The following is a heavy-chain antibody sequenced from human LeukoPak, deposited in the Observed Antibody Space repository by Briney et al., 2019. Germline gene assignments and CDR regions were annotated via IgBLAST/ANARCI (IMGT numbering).Heavy chain of an antibody. V-gene: IGHV3-15*01. CDR1: GFTFRNFW. CDR2: IKSNRDGGTT. CDR3: TGDPNWFDP. D-gene: IGHD3-16*01. J-gene: IGHJ5*02. Sequence: GGSLRLSCAASGFTFRNFWMSWVRQAPGKGLEWVGRIKSNRDGGTTQYAAPVKDRFTISRDDSKSILYLQMISLNTEDTAMYYCTGDPNWFDPWGQGTLVTVSS.